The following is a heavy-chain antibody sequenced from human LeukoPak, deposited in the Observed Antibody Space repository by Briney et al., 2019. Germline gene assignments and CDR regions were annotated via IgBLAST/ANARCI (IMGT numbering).Heavy chain of an antibody. D-gene: IGHD4-23*01. CDR2: VSYDGSNK. Sequence: GRSLRLSCAASGFTFSSYAMHWVRQAPGKRLEWVAVVSYDGSNKYYADSVQGRFTISRDNSKNTLYLQMNSLRAEDTAVYYCAREHSSQLRWYPGNSWGQGTLVTVSS. CDR3: AREHSSQLRWYPGNS. CDR1: GFTFSSYA. V-gene: IGHV3-30*04. J-gene: IGHJ4*02.